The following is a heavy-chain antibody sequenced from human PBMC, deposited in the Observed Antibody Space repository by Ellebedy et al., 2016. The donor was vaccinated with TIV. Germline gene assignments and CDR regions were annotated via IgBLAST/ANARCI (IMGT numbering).Heavy chain of an antibody. CDR2: ISSSGSTI. CDR3: AKSSGWSKGLGY. CDR1: GFTFSDYY. J-gene: IGHJ4*02. Sequence: GESLKISCAASGFTFSDYYMSWIRQAPGKGLEWVSYISSSGSTIYYADSVKGRFTISRDNSKNTLYLQMNSLRAEDTAVYYCAKSSGWSKGLGYWGQGTLVTVSS. D-gene: IGHD6-19*01. V-gene: IGHV3-11*04.